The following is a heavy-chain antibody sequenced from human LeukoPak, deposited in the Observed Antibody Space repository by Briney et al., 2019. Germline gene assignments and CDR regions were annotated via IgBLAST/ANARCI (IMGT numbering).Heavy chain of an antibody. J-gene: IGHJ5*02. D-gene: IGHD2/OR15-2a*01. CDR1: GGTFISYA. Sequence: AAVTVSFTGSGGTFISYAISWVRQARGQGGEGVGGIIPIFRTANYAQKFQGRVTIPPDDSTSTAYMELSSLRSEDTAVYYCASDLLPTAWGQGTLVTVSS. CDR2: IIPIFRTA. V-gene: IGHV1-69*13. CDR3: ASDLLPTA.